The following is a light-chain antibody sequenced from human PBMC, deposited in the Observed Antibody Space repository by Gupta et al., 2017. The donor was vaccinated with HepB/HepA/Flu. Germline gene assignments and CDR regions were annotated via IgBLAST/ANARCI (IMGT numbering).Light chain of an antibody. CDR2: DAS. CDR1: QSVRSY. J-gene: IGKJ4*01. CDR3: QQRSNWPPLT. V-gene: IGKV3-11*01. Sequence: EIVLTQSPATLSLSPGERATLSCRASQSVRSYLDWYKQKPGQAPRLLIYDASNRATGITARFSGSGYGKDFPLTISSREPEDFAVYYCQQRSNWPPLTFGGGTKVDIK.